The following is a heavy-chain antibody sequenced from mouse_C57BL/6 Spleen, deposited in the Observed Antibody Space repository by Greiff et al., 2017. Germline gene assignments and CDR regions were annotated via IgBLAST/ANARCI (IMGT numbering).Heavy chain of an antibody. V-gene: IGHV6-6*01. CDR3: TSGYDPYAMDY. D-gene: IGHD2-2*01. J-gene: IGHJ4*01. Sequence: EVNVVESGGGLVQPGGSMKLSCAASGFTFSDAWMDWVRQSPEKGLEWVAEIRNKANNHATYYAESVKGRFTISRDDSKSSVYLQMNSLRAEDTGIYYCTSGYDPYAMDYWGQGTSVTVSS. CDR2: IRNKANNHAT. CDR1: GFTFSDAW.